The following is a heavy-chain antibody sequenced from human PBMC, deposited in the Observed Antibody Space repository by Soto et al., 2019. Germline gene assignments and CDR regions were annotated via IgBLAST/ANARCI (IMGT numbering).Heavy chain of an antibody. V-gene: IGHV1-69*01. CDR1: GGTFSSYA. CDR3: ARDISSDYGMDV. Sequence: QVQLVQSGAEVKKPGSSVKVSCKASGGTFSSYAISWVRQSPGQGLEWMGGIIPICGTASYAQKFQGRVTITADESTSTAYMELSSLRSEDTAVDYCARDISSDYGMDVLGQGTTVTVSS. CDR2: IIPICGTA. D-gene: IGHD6-6*01. J-gene: IGHJ6*02.